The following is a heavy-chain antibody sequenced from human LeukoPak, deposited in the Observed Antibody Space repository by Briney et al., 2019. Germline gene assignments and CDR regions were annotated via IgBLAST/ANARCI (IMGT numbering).Heavy chain of an antibody. CDR2: ISAYNINT. CDR1: GGTFSSYT. D-gene: IGHD2-2*01. V-gene: IGHV1-18*01. J-gene: IGHJ4*02. CDR3: ASWAGYCSTNNCYATSLDY. Sequence: ASVKVSCKASGGTFSSYTISWMRQAPGQGLEWMGWISAYNINTNLAQKFQGRVTMTTDTSTSTAYMELRSLRSDDTAVYYCASWAGYCSTNNCYATSLDYWGQGTLVTVSA.